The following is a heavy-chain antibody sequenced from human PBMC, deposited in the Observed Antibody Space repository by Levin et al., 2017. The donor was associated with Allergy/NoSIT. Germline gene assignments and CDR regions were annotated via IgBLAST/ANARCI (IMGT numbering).Heavy chain of an antibody. D-gene: IGHD6-25*01. CDR1: GVTFSSYP. Sequence: PGGSLRLSCAASGVTFSSYPMHWVRQAPGKGLEWVTVISYDGRDKHYADSVKGRFTISRDNSKNTLYLQMNSLRTEDTAVYYCARDSKIAAADYYFDNWGQGTLVTVSS. CDR3: ARDSKIAAADYYFDN. CDR2: ISYDGRDK. J-gene: IGHJ4*02. V-gene: IGHV3-30*04.